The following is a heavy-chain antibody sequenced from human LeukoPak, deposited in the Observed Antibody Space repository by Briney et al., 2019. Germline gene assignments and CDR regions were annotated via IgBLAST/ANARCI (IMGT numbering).Heavy chain of an antibody. Sequence: GRSLRLSCAASGFTFSNYAMHWVRQAPGKGLEWMAVISFDGSNIYCADSVKGRFTISRDNSKSTLYLQIITLRAEDTAVYYCARDSDISGWGPYYFDSWGQGTLVTVSS. D-gene: IGHD6-19*01. CDR2: ISFDGSNI. CDR1: GFTFSNYA. J-gene: IGHJ4*02. V-gene: IGHV3-30-3*01. CDR3: ARDSDISGWGPYYFDS.